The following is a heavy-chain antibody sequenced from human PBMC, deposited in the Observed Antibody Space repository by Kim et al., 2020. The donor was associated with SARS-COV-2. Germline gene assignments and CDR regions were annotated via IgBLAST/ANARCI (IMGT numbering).Heavy chain of an antibody. D-gene: IGHD6-19*01. CDR2: ISNNANGYAT. J-gene: IGHJ3*02. CDR3: ARVNPIAGAWYDAFDI. V-gene: IGHV3-73*01. CDR1: GFTFSGSA. Sequence: GGSLRLSCAASGFTFSGSAMHWVRQASGKGLEWVGRISNNANGYATAYAASVQGRFTISRDDSKNTAYLQMNSLKTEDTAVYYCARVNPIAGAWYDAFDIWGQGTMVTVSS.